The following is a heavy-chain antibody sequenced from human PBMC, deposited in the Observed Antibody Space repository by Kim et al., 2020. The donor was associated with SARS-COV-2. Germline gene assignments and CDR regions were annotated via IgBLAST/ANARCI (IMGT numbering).Heavy chain of an antibody. Sequence: GGSLRLSCAASGFSFSNYEMNWVRQAPGKGLEWVAYIDTTGIHIYYADSVKGRFTISRDNTKNSRFLQLSSLKVEDTALYYCARDRWVAPSYPGPSAIWG. V-gene: IGHV3-48*03. CDR3: ARDRWVAPSYPGPSAI. D-gene: IGHD1-26*01. CDR1: GFSFSNYE. CDR2: IDTTGIHI. J-gene: IGHJ3*02.